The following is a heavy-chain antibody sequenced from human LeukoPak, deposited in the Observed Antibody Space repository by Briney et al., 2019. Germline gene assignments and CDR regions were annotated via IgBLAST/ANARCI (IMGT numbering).Heavy chain of an antibody. Sequence: GASVKVSCKASGYTFISYYMHWVRQAPGQGLEWMGIINPSGGSTSYAQKFQGRVTMTRDTSTSTVYMELSSLRSEDTAVYYCARAKYGRFGGNSHGMDVWGQGTTVTVSS. CDR2: INPSGGST. CDR3: ARAKYGRFGGNSHGMDV. V-gene: IGHV1-46*01. CDR1: GYTFISYY. D-gene: IGHD4-23*01. J-gene: IGHJ6*02.